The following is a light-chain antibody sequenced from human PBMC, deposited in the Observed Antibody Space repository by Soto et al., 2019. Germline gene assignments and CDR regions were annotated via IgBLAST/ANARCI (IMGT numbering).Light chain of an antibody. V-gene: IGKV1-33*01. CDR1: QDIRKY. J-gene: IGKJ2*01. CDR3: QQYADVPYT. CDR2: GAS. Sequence: DIQMTQSPSSLSASVGDRVTITCQARQDIRKYLSWYQQEPGKAPKLLVYGASNLEPGVPSRFSGGGSETDFTFTISSLRPEDFATYYCQQYADVPYTFGRGTKLEIK.